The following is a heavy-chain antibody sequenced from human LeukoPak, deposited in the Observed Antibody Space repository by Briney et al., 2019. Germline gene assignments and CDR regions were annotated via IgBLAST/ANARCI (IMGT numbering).Heavy chain of an antibody. CDR1: GFTFSSYW. CDR2: IKQDGSEK. D-gene: IGHD3-10*01. J-gene: IGHJ5*02. CDR3: ARDGWFGDYNWFDP. V-gene: IGHV3-7*01. Sequence: GGSLRLSCAVSGFTFSSYWMSWVRQAPGQGLEWVANIKQDGSEKYYVDSVKGRFTISRDNAKNSLYLQMNSLRAEDTAMYYCARDGWFGDYNWFDPWGQGSLVTVSS.